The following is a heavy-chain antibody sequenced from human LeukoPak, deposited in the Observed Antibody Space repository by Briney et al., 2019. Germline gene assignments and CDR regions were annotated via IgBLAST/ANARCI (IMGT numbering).Heavy chain of an antibody. Sequence: PGGSLRLSCAASGFTFSSSWMNWVRQAPGKGLEWVANIKEDGSEKYYVDSVKGRFTISRDNAKKSLYLQMNSLRVDDTAVYYCARDPTSGGATYFDYWGQGTLVTVSS. CDR1: GFTFSSSW. CDR3: ARDPTSGGATYFDY. V-gene: IGHV3-7*01. D-gene: IGHD1-26*01. CDR2: IKEDGSEK. J-gene: IGHJ4*02.